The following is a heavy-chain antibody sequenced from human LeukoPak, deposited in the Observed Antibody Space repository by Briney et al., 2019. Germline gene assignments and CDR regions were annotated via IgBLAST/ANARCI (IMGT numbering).Heavy chain of an antibody. Sequence: GGSLRLSCAASGFTFSTYNMNWVRQAPGKGLEWVSYISSSSRTIYYADSVKGRFTISRDNAKNSLYLQMNSLRDGDTAVYYCARSEGDLSLGFDYWGQGTLVTVSS. D-gene: IGHD3-16*02. J-gene: IGHJ4*02. CDR2: ISSSSRTI. V-gene: IGHV3-48*02. CDR1: GFTFSTYN. CDR3: ARSEGDLSLGFDY.